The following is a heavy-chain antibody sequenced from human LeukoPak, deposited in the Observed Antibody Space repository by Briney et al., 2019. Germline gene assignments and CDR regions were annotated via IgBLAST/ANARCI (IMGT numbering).Heavy chain of an antibody. Sequence: SETLSLTCTVSGGSITGSSYYWGWIRQPPGKGLEWIGTIYYSGSTYYNPSLKSRVTISVDTSKTQFSLKLSSVTAADTAVYYCARRLGSSSHFDYWGQGTLVTVSS. CDR1: GGSITGSSYY. CDR2: IYYSGST. CDR3: ARRLGSSSHFDY. J-gene: IGHJ4*02. D-gene: IGHD6-6*01. V-gene: IGHV4-39*01.